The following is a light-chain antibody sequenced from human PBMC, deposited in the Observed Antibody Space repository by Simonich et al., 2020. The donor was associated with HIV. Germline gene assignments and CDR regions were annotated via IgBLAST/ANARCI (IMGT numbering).Light chain of an antibody. CDR1: QSISSW. V-gene: IGKV1-39*01. CDR3: QQSYSTPRT. Sequence: DIQMTQSPSTLSASVGDRVTITCRASQSISSWLAWYQQKPGKAPKLLIYAASTLQSGVPSRFSGSGSGTDFTLTISRLQPEDFATYYCQQSYSTPRTFGQGTKLEIK. J-gene: IGKJ2*01. CDR2: AAS.